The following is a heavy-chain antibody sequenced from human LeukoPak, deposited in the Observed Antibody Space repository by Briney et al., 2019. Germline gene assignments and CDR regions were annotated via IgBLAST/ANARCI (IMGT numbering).Heavy chain of an antibody. CDR3: ARLELERLSWFDP. Sequence: SETLSLTCTVSGGSISSYYWSWIRQPPGKGLEWIGFISYSGSTNYNPSLKSRVTISVDTSKNQFSLKLSSVTAADTALYYCARLELERLSWFDPWGQGTLVTVSS. CDR1: GGSISSYY. V-gene: IGHV4-59*01. CDR2: ISYSGST. J-gene: IGHJ5*02. D-gene: IGHD1-1*01.